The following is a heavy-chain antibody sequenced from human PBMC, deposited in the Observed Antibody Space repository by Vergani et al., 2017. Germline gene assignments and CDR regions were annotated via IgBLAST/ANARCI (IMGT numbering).Heavy chain of an antibody. CDR1: GYTLTELS. CDR3: ARAGCGGDCPYGSFDY. D-gene: IGHD2-21*01. Sequence: QVQLVQSGAEVKKPGASVKVSCKVSGYTLTELSMHWVRQAPGKGLEWMGGFDPEDGETIYAQKFQGRVTITADESTSTAYMELSSLRSEDTAVYYCARAGCGGDCPYGSFDYWGQGTLVTVSS. J-gene: IGHJ4*02. V-gene: IGHV1-24*01. CDR2: FDPEDGET.